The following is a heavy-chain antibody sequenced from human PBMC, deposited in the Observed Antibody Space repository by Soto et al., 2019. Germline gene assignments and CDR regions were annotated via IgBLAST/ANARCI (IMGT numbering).Heavy chain of an antibody. CDR2: IWSDGNKR. J-gene: IGHJ4*02. D-gene: IGHD7-27*01. Sequence: QVQLVESGGGVVQPGRSLRLSCAASGFMFTNHGMHWVRQAPGKGLEWVAVIWSDGNKRYYADSVKGRFTVSRDTSNNTLYLQMNNLRAEDTAIYYCVRGDTWGDEASDYWGQGTPVTVSS. CDR3: VRGDTWGDEASDY. V-gene: IGHV3-33*01. CDR1: GFMFTNHG.